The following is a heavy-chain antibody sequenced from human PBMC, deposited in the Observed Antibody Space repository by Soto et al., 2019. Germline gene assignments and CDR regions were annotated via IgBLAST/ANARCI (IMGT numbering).Heavy chain of an antibody. CDR3: ARVQGYVVRETHYYYGMDV. D-gene: IGHD3-10*01. CDR1: GFTFSSYG. J-gene: IGHJ6*02. V-gene: IGHV3-48*02. Sequence: PGGSLRLSCAASGFTFSSYGMNWVRQAPGKGLEWVSYISSSSSTIYYADSVKGRFTISRDNAKNSLYLQMNSLRDEDTAVYYCARVQGYVVRETHYYYGMDVWGQGTLVTVSS. CDR2: ISSSSSTI.